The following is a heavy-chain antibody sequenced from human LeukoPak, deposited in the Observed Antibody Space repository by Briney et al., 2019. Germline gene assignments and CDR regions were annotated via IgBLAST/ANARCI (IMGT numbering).Heavy chain of an antibody. CDR1: GYTFTDYY. J-gene: IGHJ4*02. D-gene: IGHD4-11*01. V-gene: IGHV1-2*02. CDR3: ARDRDYSNTERGFDF. CDR2: INPNSGET. Sequence: ASVKVSCKTSGYTFTDYYIHWVRQAPGQGLEWMGWINPNSGETNSAQKFQGRVTITGDSSISTAYMELSRVTSDDTAVYYCARDRDYSNTERGFDFWGQGTLVTASS.